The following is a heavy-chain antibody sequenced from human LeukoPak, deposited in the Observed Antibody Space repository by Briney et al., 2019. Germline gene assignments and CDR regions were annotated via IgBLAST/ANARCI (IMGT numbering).Heavy chain of an antibody. V-gene: IGHV3-13*04. D-gene: IGHD3-10*01. CDR1: GFTFSSYD. Sequence: GGSLRLSCAASGFTFSSYDMHWVRQATGKGLEWVSAIGTAGDTYYPGSVKGRFTISRENAKYSLYLQMNSLRAGDTAVYYCARAGGENYFDYWGQGTLVTVSS. CDR2: IGTAGDT. J-gene: IGHJ4*02. CDR3: ARAGGENYFDY.